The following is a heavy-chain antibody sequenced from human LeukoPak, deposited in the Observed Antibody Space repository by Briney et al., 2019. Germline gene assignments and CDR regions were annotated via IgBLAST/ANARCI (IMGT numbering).Heavy chain of an antibody. CDR1: GGSISSGDYY. CDR2: IYYSGST. Sequence: PSQTLSLTCTVSGGSISSGDYYWSWIRQPPGKGLEWIGYIYYSGSTYYNPSLKSRVTISVDTSKNQFSLKLSSVTAADTAVYYCARLASKLRFLEWFSLAGWFDPWGQGTLVTVSS. CDR3: ARLASKLRFLEWFSLAGWFDP. V-gene: IGHV4-30-4*01. J-gene: IGHJ5*02. D-gene: IGHD3-3*01.